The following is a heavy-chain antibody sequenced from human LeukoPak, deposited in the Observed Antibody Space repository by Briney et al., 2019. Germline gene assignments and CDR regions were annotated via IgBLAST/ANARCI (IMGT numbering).Heavy chain of an antibody. Sequence: GGSLRLSCTASGFTFGDYAMSWVRQAPGKGLEWVGFIRSKAYGGTTEYAASVKGRFTISRDDSKSIAYLQMNSLKTEDTAVYYCTRVRWLRQKYYFDYRGQGTLVTVSS. CDR1: GFTFGDYA. V-gene: IGHV3-49*04. CDR3: TRVRWLRQKYYFDY. D-gene: IGHD5-12*01. J-gene: IGHJ4*02. CDR2: IRSKAYGGTT.